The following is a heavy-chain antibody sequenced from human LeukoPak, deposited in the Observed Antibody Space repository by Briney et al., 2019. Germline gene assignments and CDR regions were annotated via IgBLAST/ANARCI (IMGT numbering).Heavy chain of an antibody. Sequence: PGGSLRLSCVVSGFTVSDKYMTWVRQAPGKGLEWVSVIYSGSTTFYADSVKGRFTISRDNSKNTLYLQMNSLRAEDTALYYCARVSGGDATYYFDYWGQGTLVTVSS. D-gene: IGHD3-10*01. CDR3: ARVSGGDATYYFDY. CDR2: IYSGSTT. J-gene: IGHJ4*02. CDR1: GFTVSDKY. V-gene: IGHV3-53*01.